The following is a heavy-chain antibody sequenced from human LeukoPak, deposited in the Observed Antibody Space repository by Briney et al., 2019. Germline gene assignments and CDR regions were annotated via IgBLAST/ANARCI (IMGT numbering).Heavy chain of an antibody. D-gene: IGHD4-17*01. CDR2: IKQDGSEK. V-gene: IGHV3-7*01. Sequence: PGGSLGLSCGVSGFTVSSYWMSWVRQAPGKGLEWVANIKQDGSEKYYVDSVKGRFTISRDNAKNSLYLQMNSLRAEDTAVYYCARDFPYGDYVGGAFDIWGQGTMVTVSS. CDR1: GFTVSSYW. CDR3: ARDFPYGDYVGGAFDI. J-gene: IGHJ3*02.